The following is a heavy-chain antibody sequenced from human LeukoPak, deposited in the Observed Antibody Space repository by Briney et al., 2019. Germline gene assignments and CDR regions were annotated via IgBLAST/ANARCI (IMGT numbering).Heavy chain of an antibody. V-gene: IGHV1-18*01. J-gene: IGHJ4*02. CDR2: ISAYNGNT. D-gene: IGHD3-22*01. CDR3: ARDDPYYYDSSGYYFF. Sequence: GASVKVSCKASGYTFTSYGISWVRQAPGQGLEWMGWISAYNGNTNYAQKLQGRVTMTTDTSTSTAYMELRSLRSDDTAVYYCARDDPYYYDSSGYYFFWGQGTLVTVSS. CDR1: GYTFTSYG.